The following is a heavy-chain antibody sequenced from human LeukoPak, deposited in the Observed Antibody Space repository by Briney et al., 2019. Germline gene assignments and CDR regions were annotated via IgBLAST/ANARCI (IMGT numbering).Heavy chain of an antibody. V-gene: IGHV4-39*07. CDR2: IYYSGST. Sequence: PSETLSLTCTVSGGSISSSSYYWGWIRQPPGKGLEWFGSIYYSGSTYYNPSLKSRVTISVDTSKNQFSLKLSSVTAADTAVYYCARDLSVDTAMVTTGYMDVWGKGTTVTVSS. CDR1: GGSISSSSYY. J-gene: IGHJ6*03. CDR3: ARDLSVDTAMVTTGYMDV. D-gene: IGHD5-18*01.